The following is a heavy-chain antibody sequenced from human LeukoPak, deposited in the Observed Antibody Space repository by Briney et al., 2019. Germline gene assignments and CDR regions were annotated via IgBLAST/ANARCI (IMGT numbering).Heavy chain of an antibody. CDR3: ARDGRIAVAGFYYYYGMDV. CDR1: GGSISTYH. J-gene: IGHJ6*02. D-gene: IGHD6-19*01. CDR2: IYYGGST. Sequence: SETLSLTCTVSGGSISTYHWSWIRQPPGKGLEWIGYIYYGGSTNYNPSLKSRVTISVDTSKNQFSLKLSSVTAADTAMYYCARDGRIAVAGFYYYYGMDVWGQGTTVTVSS. V-gene: IGHV4-59*01.